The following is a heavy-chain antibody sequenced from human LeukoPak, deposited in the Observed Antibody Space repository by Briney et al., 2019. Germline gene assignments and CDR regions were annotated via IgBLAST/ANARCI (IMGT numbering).Heavy chain of an antibody. CDR3: ARNNEPSYSSSWYYYYYYMDV. V-gene: IGHV3-21*01. CDR2: ISGSSSYI. D-gene: IGHD6-13*01. J-gene: IGHJ6*03. Sequence: GGSLRLSCAASGFTFSSYSMNWVRQAPGKGLEWVSSISGSSSYIYYADSVKGRFTISGDNAKNSLYLQMNSLRAEDTAVYYCARNNEPSYSSSWYYYYYYMDVWGKGTTVTVSS. CDR1: GFTFSSYS.